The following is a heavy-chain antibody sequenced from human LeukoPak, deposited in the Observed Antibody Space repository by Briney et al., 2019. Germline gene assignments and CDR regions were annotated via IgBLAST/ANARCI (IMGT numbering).Heavy chain of an antibody. CDR3: ARESYSSSSTGWFDP. Sequence: SETLSLTCTVSGGSISSYYWSWIRQPAGKGLEWIGRIYTSGSTNYNPSLKSRVTISVDTSKNQFSLKLSSVTAADTAVYYCARESYSSSSTGWFDPWGQGTLVTVSS. CDR2: IYTSGST. CDR1: GGSISSYY. J-gene: IGHJ5*02. D-gene: IGHD6-6*01. V-gene: IGHV4-4*07.